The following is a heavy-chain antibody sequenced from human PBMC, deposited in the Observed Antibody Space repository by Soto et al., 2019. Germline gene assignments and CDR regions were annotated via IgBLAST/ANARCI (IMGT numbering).Heavy chain of an antibody. D-gene: IGHD2-2*01. CDR3: ARPLCSSTRCGPYFFDS. V-gene: IGHV1-8*01. J-gene: IGHJ4*02. CDR2: MNPDNGKT. CDR1: GYTFTSND. Sequence: QVQLVQSGAEVKKPGASVKVPCKASGYTFTSNDINWVRQAPGQGPEWMGWMNPDNGKTGFAQKFQGRITMTRNTSISTAYMELSSLRSDDTAVYFCARPLCSSTRCGPYFFDSWGQGSLVTVSS.